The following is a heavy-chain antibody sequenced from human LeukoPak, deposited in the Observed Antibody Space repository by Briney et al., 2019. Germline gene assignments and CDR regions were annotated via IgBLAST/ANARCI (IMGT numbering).Heavy chain of an antibody. CDR3: ARGSGSGGRDWFDP. D-gene: IGHD1-26*01. CDR1: GYTFTSYG. Sequence: GASVKVSCKASGYTFTSYGMHWVRQAPGQRLEWMGWINAGNGNTEYSQKFQGRVTITRDTSISTAYMELSSLRSEDTAVYYCARGSGSGGRDWFDPWGQGTLVTVSS. CDR2: INAGNGNT. V-gene: IGHV1-3*01. J-gene: IGHJ5*02.